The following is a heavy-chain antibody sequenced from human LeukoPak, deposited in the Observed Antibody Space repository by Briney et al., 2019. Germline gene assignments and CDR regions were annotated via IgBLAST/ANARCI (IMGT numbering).Heavy chain of an antibody. D-gene: IGHD3-22*01. Sequence: GESLKISCKGSGYSFTGYWIGWVRQMPGKGLEWMGIIYPGDSDTRYSPSFQGQVTISADKSISTAYLQWSSLQASDTAMYYCARTPGVPRSYYDSSGFYSYYFDYWGQGTLVTVSS. CDR1: GYSFTGYW. CDR2: IYPGDSDT. V-gene: IGHV5-51*01. CDR3: ARTPGVPRSYYDSSGFYSYYFDY. J-gene: IGHJ4*02.